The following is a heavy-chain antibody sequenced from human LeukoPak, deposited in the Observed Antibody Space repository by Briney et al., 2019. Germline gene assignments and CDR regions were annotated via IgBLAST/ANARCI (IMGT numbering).Heavy chain of an antibody. J-gene: IGHJ4*02. CDR3: AGADYDILTGYPYYFDY. Sequence: SVKVSCKXSGGTFSSYTISWVRQAPGQGLERMGRIIPILGIANYTQKFQGRVTITADKSTSTAYMELSSLRSEDTAVYYCAGADYDILTGYPYYFDYWGQGTLVTVSS. V-gene: IGHV1-69*02. CDR2: IIPILGIA. D-gene: IGHD3-9*01. CDR1: GGTFSSYT.